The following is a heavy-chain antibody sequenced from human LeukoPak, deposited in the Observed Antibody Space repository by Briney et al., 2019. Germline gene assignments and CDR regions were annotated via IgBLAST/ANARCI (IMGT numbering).Heavy chain of an antibody. J-gene: IGHJ4*02. D-gene: IGHD5-24*01. CDR2: IRYDGSNK. CDR3: AKDNSGDGYNAYFDY. V-gene: IGHV3-30*02. Sequence: GGSLRLSCAASGFTFSSYGMHWVRQAPGKGLERVAFIRYDGSNKYYADSVKGRFTISRDNSKNTLYLQMNSLRAEDTAVYYCAKDNSGDGYNAYFDYWGQGTLVTVSS. CDR1: GFTFSSYG.